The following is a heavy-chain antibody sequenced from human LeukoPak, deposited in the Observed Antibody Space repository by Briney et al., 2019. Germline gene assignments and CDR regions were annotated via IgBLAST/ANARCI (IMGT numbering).Heavy chain of an antibody. D-gene: IGHD1-14*01. CDR2: IKQDGSEK. V-gene: IGHV3-7*03. J-gene: IGHJ6*03. Sequence: GGSLRLSCAASGFTFSSYWMSWVRQAPGKGLEWVANIKQDGSEKYYVDSVKGRFTISRDNAKNSLYLQMNSLRAEDTAIYYCARSFWWNHGGYYMDVWGKGTTVTVSS. CDR1: GFTFSSYW. CDR3: ARSFWWNHGGYYMDV.